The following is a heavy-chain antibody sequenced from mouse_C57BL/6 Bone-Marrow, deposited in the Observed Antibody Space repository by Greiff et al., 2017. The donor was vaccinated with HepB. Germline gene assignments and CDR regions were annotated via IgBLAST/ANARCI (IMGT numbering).Heavy chain of an antibody. CDR3: ARIYYYGSRDYAMDY. Sequence: EVMLVESGGGLVKPGGSLKLSCAASGFTFSSYAMSWVRQTPEKRLEWVATISDGGSYTYYPDNVKGRFTISRDNAKNNLYLQRSHLKSEDTAMYYCARIYYYGSRDYAMDYWGQGTSVTVSS. D-gene: IGHD1-1*01. CDR2: ISDGGSYT. V-gene: IGHV5-4*03. J-gene: IGHJ4*01. CDR1: GFTFSSYA.